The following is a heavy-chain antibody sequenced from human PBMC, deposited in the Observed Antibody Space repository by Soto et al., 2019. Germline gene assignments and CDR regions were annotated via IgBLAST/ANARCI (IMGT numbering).Heavy chain of an antibody. J-gene: IGHJ3*02. D-gene: IGHD3-10*01. CDR2: INPNSVGT. Sequence: GASVKFSCKASGYTFTGHYMHWVRQAPGQGLEWMGWINPNSVGTNYAQKFQGRVTMTRDTSISTAYMELSRLRSDDTAVYYCAREPMVRAAHGFDIWGQGTMVTVSS. V-gene: IGHV1-2*02. CDR3: AREPMVRAAHGFDI. CDR1: GYTFTGHY.